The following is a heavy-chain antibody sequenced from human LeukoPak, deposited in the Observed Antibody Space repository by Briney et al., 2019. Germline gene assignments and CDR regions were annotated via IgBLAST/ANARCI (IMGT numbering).Heavy chain of an antibody. J-gene: IGHJ3*02. CDR3: ARGQVSVPPASDI. CDR2: IRNKANSYTT. V-gene: IGHV3-72*01. CDR1: GFTSSDHY. Sequence: PGGSLRLSCAASGFTSSDHYMDWVRQTPGKRLEWVGRIRNKANSYTTEYAASVKGRFTISTDDSTNSLYLQMNSLKTEDTAVNHCARGQVSVPPASDIWGQGTKVIVSS.